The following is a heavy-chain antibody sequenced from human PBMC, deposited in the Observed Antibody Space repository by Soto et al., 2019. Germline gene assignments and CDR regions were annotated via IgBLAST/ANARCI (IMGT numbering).Heavy chain of an antibody. CDR3: ARLKAGPDY. J-gene: IGHJ4*02. CDR2: IYYSGST. CDR1: GGSISSSSYY. V-gene: IGHV4-39*01. Sequence: SETLSLNCTVSGGSISSSSYYWGWIRQPPGKGLEWIGSIYYSGSTYYNPSLKSRVTISVDTSKNQFSLKLSSVTAADTAVYYCARLKAGPDYWGQGTLVTVSS.